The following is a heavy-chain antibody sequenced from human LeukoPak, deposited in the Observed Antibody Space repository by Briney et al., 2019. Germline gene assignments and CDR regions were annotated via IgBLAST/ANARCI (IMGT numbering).Heavy chain of an antibody. CDR3: ARGYSYGWPQGDY. Sequence: SQTLSLTCTVSGGSISSGDYYWSWIRQPPGKGLEWIGYIYYSGSTYYNPSLKSRVTISVDTSKNQFSLKLSSVTAADTAVYYCARGYSYGWPQGDYWGQGTLATVSS. CDR2: IYYSGST. D-gene: IGHD5-18*01. V-gene: IGHV4-30-4*01. CDR1: GGSISSGDYY. J-gene: IGHJ4*02.